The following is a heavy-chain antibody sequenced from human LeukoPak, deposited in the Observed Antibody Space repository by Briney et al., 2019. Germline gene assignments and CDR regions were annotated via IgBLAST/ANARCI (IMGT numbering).Heavy chain of an antibody. D-gene: IGHD4-17*01. V-gene: IGHV4-39*07. J-gene: IGHJ4*02. CDR2: LYYSGST. CDR1: GVSISSGSYY. CDR3: ARSSGSSDYGN. Sequence: SGTLSLTCTVSGVSISSGSYYWGWIRQPPGKGLEWIGSLYYSGSTSYNPSLKSRVTISRDTSKNQFSLRLNSVTAGDTAVYYCARSSGSSDYGNWGQGTLVTVSS.